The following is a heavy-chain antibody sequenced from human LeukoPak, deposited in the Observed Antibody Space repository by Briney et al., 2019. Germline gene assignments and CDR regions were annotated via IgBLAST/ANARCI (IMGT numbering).Heavy chain of an antibody. J-gene: IGHJ4*02. CDR3: TKDLDIAAAH. CDR1: GFTFSSYA. Sequence: PXGSXXXXCAASGFTFSSYAMXXVRQAPGKGXEWVSAITGSGGSTYYADSVKGRFTISRDNSKNTLYLQMDSLRAGDTAVYYCTKDLDIAAAHWGQGTLVTVSS. D-gene: IGHD6-13*01. CDR2: ITGSGGST. V-gene: IGHV3-23*01.